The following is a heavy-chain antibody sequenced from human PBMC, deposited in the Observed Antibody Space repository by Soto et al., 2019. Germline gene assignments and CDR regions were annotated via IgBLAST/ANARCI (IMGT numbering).Heavy chain of an antibody. CDR2: INHSGST. Sequence: SETLSLTCAVYGGSFSGYYWSWIRQPPGKGLEWIGEINHSGSTNYNPSLKSRVTISVDTSKNQFSLKLSSVTAADTAVYYCARGKQQLVPPLVDAFDIWGQGTMVTVSS. CDR3: ARGKQQLVPPLVDAFDI. V-gene: IGHV4-34*01. CDR1: GGSFSGYY. D-gene: IGHD6-13*01. J-gene: IGHJ3*02.